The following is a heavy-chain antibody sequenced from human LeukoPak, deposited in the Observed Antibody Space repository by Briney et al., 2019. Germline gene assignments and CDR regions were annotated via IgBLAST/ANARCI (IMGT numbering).Heavy chain of an antibody. J-gene: IGHJ5*02. CDR1: GYDFTNAA. Sequence: ASVKVSCKASGYDFTNAAIQWVRQAPGQRLEWMGWINAGNGNTKFSQKFQGRVTITRDTSASTAYMELSSLRSEDTAVYYCARDYYDSSGYYYYSWFDPWGQGTLVTVSS. V-gene: IGHV1-3*01. D-gene: IGHD3-22*01. CDR2: INAGNGNT. CDR3: ARDYYDSSGYYYYSWFDP.